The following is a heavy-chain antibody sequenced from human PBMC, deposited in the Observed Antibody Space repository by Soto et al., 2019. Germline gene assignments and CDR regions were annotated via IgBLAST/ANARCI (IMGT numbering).Heavy chain of an antibody. CDR1: GYTFTSYD. D-gene: IGHD5-12*01. CDR3: PRSHAWLGLRVLPFYYYYRMDV. CDR2: INPNSGNK. V-gene: IGHV1-8*01. J-gene: IGHJ6*02. Sequence: ASVKVSCKASGYTFTSYDIKWVRQATGQGLEWMGWINPNSGNKGYAQKFQGRVTMTRNTSISTAYMELSSLRSEDTAVYYCPRSHAWLGLRVLPFYYYYRMDVWARGTSVTVSS.